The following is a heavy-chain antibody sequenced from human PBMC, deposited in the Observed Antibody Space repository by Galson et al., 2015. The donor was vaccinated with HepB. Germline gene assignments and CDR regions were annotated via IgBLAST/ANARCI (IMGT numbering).Heavy chain of an antibody. V-gene: IGHV3-30*02. J-gene: IGHJ4*02. D-gene: IGHD6-25*01. CDR3: ARNTPASGYHGHHY. CDR1: GFTFSNYG. CDR2: IQYNGFTK. Sequence: SLRLSCAASGFTFSNYGMHWVRQAPGKGLEWVAYIQYNGFTKYYVDSVTGRFTISRDNSKNTLYLQMNSLRPEDTALYHCARNTPASGYHGHHYGGQGTLVTVSS.